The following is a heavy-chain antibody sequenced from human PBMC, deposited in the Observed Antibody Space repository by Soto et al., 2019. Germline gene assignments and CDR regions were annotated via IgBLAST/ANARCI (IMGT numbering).Heavy chain of an antibody. Sequence: QVQLVESGGGVIQPGTSLSLSCGSSGFTFRSFGMYWVRQAPGKGLEWVAVVSYDGNHKYYADSVKGRFTVSRDNAKNMVYLQMNRLRGEDTAVSYCAKVVGHTLVLNFAMDVCGQGTTVTVSS. CDR2: VSYDGNHK. V-gene: IGHV3-30*18. CDR1: GFTFRSFG. J-gene: IGHJ6*02. D-gene: IGHD6-13*01. CDR3: AKVVGHTLVLNFAMDV.